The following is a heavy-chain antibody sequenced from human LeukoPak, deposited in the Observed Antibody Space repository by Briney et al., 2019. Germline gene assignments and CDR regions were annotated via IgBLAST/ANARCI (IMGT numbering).Heavy chain of an antibody. Sequence: GGSLRLSCAASGFTFSSYWMSWVRQAPGKGLEWVANIKQDGSEKYYVDSVKGRFTISRDNAKNSLYLQMNSLRAEDTAVYYCAKEGAPYLFDYWGQGTLVTVSS. V-gene: IGHV3-7*01. CDR2: IKQDGSEK. CDR3: AKEGAPYLFDY. D-gene: IGHD2-8*01. CDR1: GFTFSSYW. J-gene: IGHJ4*02.